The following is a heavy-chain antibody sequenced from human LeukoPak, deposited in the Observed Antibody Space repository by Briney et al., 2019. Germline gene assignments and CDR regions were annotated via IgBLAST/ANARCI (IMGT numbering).Heavy chain of an antibody. CDR1: AHSISEFY. Sequence: SETLSLTCSVSAHSISEFYWTWIRQPPGKGLEWIGYISSSGTPTYSPSLKSRVSLSADASKNQLSLKVTSVNAADTALYYCSRVASSVSDIWGQGRLVIVSS. CDR3: SRVASSVSDI. J-gene: IGHJ3*02. CDR2: ISSSGTP. V-gene: IGHV4-59*01. D-gene: IGHD3-16*01.